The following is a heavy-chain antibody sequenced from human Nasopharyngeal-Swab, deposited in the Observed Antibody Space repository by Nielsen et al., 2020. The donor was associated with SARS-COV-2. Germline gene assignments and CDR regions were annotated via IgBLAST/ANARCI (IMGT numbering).Heavy chain of an antibody. CDR3: ARGRHRYDYVWGSYRYYYYGLDV. V-gene: IGHV4-34*01. CDR2: INHSGST. Sequence: SETLSLTCTVSGGSISSYYWSWIRQPPGKGLEWIGEINHSGSTSYNPSLKSRVTISADTSKNQFSLRLNSVTAADTAVYYCARGRHRYDYVWGSYRYYYYGLDVWGQGTTVTVSS. CDR1: GGSISSYY. J-gene: IGHJ6*02. D-gene: IGHD3-16*02.